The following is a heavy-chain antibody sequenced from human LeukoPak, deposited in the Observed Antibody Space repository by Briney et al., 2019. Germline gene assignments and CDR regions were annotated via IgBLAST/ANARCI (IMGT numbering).Heavy chain of an antibody. Sequence: PGGSLRLSCAASGFTFSSYEMNWVRQAPGKGLEWVPYISSGSTIYDADSVKGRFTISRDNAKNSLYPQMNSLRAEDTAVYYCARESIAVAGAPFDYWGQGTLVTVSS. D-gene: IGHD6-19*01. CDR3: ARESIAVAGAPFDY. CDR1: GFTFSSYE. V-gene: IGHV3-48*03. CDR2: ISSGSTI. J-gene: IGHJ4*02.